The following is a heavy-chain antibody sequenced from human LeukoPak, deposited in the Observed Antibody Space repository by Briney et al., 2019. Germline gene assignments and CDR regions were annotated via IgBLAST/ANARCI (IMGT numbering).Heavy chain of an antibody. CDR2: IYTSGST. J-gene: IGHJ6*03. D-gene: IGHD4-23*01. V-gene: IGHV4-4*07. CDR1: GGSISSYY. CDR3: ARDFRNYGGNRGYYYYYYMDV. Sequence: SETLSLTCTVSGGSISSYYWSWIRQPAGKGLEWIGRIYTSGSTNYNPSLKSRVTISVDTSKNQFSLKLSSVTAADTAVYYCARDFRNYGGNRGYYYYYYMDVWGKGTTVTISS.